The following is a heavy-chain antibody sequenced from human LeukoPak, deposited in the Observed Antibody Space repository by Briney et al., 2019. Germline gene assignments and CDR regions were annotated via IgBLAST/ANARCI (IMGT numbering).Heavy chain of an antibody. Sequence: SETLSLTCTVSGGSIDSSGSYWGWIRQPPGKGLEWIGCVYYGGDAYYNPSLKSRVTVSADLSKNQFSLSLISVTAADTALYYCARLFSRGWPYYYGLGAWGQGTTVTVSS. V-gene: IGHV4-39*01. D-gene: IGHD6-19*01. CDR3: ARLFSRGWPYYYGLGA. J-gene: IGHJ6*02. CDR1: GGSIDSSGSY. CDR2: VYYGGDA.